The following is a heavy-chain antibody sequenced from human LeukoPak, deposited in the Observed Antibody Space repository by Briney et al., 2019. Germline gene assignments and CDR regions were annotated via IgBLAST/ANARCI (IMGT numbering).Heavy chain of an antibody. Sequence: GRSLRLSCAASGFTFSSYAMHWVRQAPGKGLEWVAVISYDGSNKYYADSVKGRFTISRDNSKNTLYLQMNSLRAEDTAVYYCARDEGYSYGYAYYWGQGTLVTVSS. CDR3: ARDEGYSYGYAYY. J-gene: IGHJ4*02. CDR2: ISYDGSNK. CDR1: GFTFSSYA. V-gene: IGHV3-30-3*01. D-gene: IGHD5-18*01.